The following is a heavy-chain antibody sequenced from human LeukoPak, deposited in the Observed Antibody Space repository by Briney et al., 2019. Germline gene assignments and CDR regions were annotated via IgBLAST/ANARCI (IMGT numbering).Heavy chain of an antibody. V-gene: IGHV1-18*01. D-gene: IGHD6-13*01. CDR1: GYTFTSYG. CDR2: ISAYNGNT. CDR3: ARVGSSWSYYYYYMDV. Sequence: ASVKVSCKASGYTFTSYGISWVRQAPGQGLEWMGWISAYNGNTNYAQKLQGRVTMTTDTSTSTAYMELSSLRSEDTAVYYCARVGSSWSYYYYYMDVWGKGTTVTVSS. J-gene: IGHJ6*03.